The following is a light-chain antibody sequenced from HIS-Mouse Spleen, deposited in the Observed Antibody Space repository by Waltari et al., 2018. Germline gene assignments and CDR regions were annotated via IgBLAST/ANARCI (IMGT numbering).Light chain of an antibody. J-gene: IGLJ3*02. CDR1: SRDVGGYNY. V-gene: IGLV2-14*03. Sequence: QSALTQPASVSGSPGQSITISCTGTSRDVGGYNYVSWYQQHPGKAPKLMIHDVSNRPSGVSNRFSGSKSGNTASLTISGLQAEDEADYYCSSYTSSSTRVFGGGTKLTVL. CDR3: SSYTSSSTRV. CDR2: DVS.